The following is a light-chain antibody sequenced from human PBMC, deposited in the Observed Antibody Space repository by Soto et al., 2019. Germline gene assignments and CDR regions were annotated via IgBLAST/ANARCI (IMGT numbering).Light chain of an antibody. J-gene: IGKJ5*01. CDR1: QSGSSK. V-gene: IGKV3-15*01. CDR2: DTS. CDR3: QQYNDWFSIT. Sequence: RLMTPYKTTPSWHRGERAALSCRASQSGSSKLAWYRQRPGQAPRLVIYDTSTRATGVPARFSGSGSGTEFTLTISSLQSEDFGVYYGQQYNDWFSITFGQGTRLAI.